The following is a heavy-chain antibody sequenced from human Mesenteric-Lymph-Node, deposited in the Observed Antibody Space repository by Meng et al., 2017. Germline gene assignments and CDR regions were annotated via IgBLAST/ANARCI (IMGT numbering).Heavy chain of an antibody. V-gene: IGHV4-31*03. J-gene: IGHJ6*02. CDR3: ARGRSSGWYGDYYYYGMDV. Sequence: SETLSLTCTVSGGSISSGGYYWSWIRQHPGKGLEWIGEINHSGSTNYNPSLKSRVTISVDTSKNQFSLKLSSVTAADTAVYYCARGRSSGWYGDYYYYGMDVWGQGTTVTVSS. CDR2: INHSGST. D-gene: IGHD6-19*01. CDR1: GGSISSGGYY.